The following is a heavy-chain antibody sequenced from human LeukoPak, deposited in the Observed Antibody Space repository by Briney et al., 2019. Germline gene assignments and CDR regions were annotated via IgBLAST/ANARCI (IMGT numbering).Heavy chain of an antibody. CDR1: GYTFTGYY. D-gene: IGHD1/OR15-1a*01. J-gene: IGHJ4*02. Sequence: GASVKVSCKASGYTFTGYYMHWVRQAPGQGLEWMGWINPNSGGTNYAQKLQGRVTMTTDTSTSTAYMELRSLRSDDTAVYYCARDRHWTNDWVFDYWGQGTLVTVSS. V-gene: IGHV1-2*02. CDR3: ARDRHWTNDWVFDY. CDR2: INPNSGGT.